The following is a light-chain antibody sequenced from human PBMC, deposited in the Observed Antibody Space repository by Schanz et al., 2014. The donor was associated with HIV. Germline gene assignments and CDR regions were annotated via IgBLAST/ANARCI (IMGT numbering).Light chain of an antibody. CDR2: GNS. J-gene: IGLJ2*01. CDR3: TSYAGRNNLL. CDR1: SSNIGAGYD. Sequence: QSVLTQPPSVSGAPGQRVTISCTGSSSNIGAGYDVHWYQQLPGTAPKLLIYGNSNRPSGVPDRFSGSKSGTSASLAITGLQAEDEADYYCTSYAGRNNLLFGGGTKLTVL. V-gene: IGLV1-40*01.